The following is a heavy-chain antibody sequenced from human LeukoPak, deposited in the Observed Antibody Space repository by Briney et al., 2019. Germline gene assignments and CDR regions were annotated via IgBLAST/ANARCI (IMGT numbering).Heavy chain of an antibody. CDR2: IKQDGSEK. V-gene: IGHV3-7*03. CDR3: AKDRRRGSYYDFLYAFDI. CDR1: GFTFSSYW. Sequence: PGGSLRLSCAASGFTFSSYWMSWVRQAPGKGLEWVANIKQDGSEKYYVDSVKGRFTISRDNAKNSLYLQMNSLRAEDTAVYYCAKDRRRGSYYDFLYAFDIWGQGTMVTVSS. D-gene: IGHD1-26*01. J-gene: IGHJ3*02.